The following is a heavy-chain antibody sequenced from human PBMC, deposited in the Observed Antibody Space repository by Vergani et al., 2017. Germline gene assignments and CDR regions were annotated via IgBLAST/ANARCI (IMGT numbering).Heavy chain of an antibody. V-gene: IGHV4-61*02. Sequence: QVQLQESGPGLLKPSQTLSLTCSVAGDSISSGNYYWNWIRQPAGKGLEWMGRIYSSGSTSYNPSIKSRITMSLDTSKNQFSLSLSSVTAADTAVYYCARLNGDYMRLSEYWGQGTLVAVSS. CDR1: GDSISSGNYY. CDR3: ARLNGDYMRLSEY. CDR2: IYSSGST. J-gene: IGHJ4*02. D-gene: IGHD4-17*01.